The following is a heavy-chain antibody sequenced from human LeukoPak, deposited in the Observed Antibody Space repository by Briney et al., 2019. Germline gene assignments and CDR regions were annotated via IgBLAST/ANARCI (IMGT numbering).Heavy chain of an antibody. J-gene: IGHJ4*02. CDR1: GFTFSSYG. CDR3: AKGYSGVDY. D-gene: IGHD1-26*01. Sequence: PGGSLRLSCGASGFTFSSYGMHWVRQAPGKGLEWVAVISYDGSNKYYADSVKGRFTISRDNSKNTLYLQMNSLRAEDTAVYYCAKGYSGVDYWGQGTLVTVSS. V-gene: IGHV3-30*18. CDR2: ISYDGSNK.